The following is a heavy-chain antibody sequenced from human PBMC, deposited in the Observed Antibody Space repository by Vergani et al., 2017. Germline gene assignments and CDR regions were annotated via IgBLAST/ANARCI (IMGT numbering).Heavy chain of an antibody. V-gene: IGHV3-53*01. Sequence: EVQLVESGGGLIQPGGSLRLSCAASGFTVSSNYMSWVRQAPGKGLEWVSVIYSGGSTYYADSVKGRFTISRDNSKNTLYLQMNSLRAEDTAVYYCARTRYCTNGVCYGRDYWGQGTLVTVSS. CDR3: ARTRYCTNGVCYGRDY. CDR2: IYSGGST. J-gene: IGHJ4*02. D-gene: IGHD2-8*01. CDR1: GFTVSSNY.